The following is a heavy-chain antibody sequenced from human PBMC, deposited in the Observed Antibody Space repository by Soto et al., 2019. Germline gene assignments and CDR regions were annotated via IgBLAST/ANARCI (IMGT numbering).Heavy chain of an antibody. V-gene: IGHV3-23*01. CDR2: ISGNGGST. CDR1: GFTFSVYA. D-gene: IGHD6-6*01. J-gene: IGHJ4*02. Sequence: EVQLLESGGGLVQPGRSLRLSCGASGFTFSVYAMTWVRQAPGKGLEWVSAISGNGGSTYYADSVKGRFTISRDNSKSTLHLQMKSLRVEDTAVYYCAKDRTFGPPLVRFDSWGQGTLVTVSS. CDR3: AKDRTFGPPLVRFDS.